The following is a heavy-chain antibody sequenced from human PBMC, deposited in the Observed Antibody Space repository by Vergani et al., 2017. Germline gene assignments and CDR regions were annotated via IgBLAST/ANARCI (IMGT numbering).Heavy chain of an antibody. J-gene: IGHJ5*02. CDR2: ISSSGSTI. D-gene: IGHD2-2*01. Sequence: EVQLVESGGGLVQPGGSLRLSCAASGFTFSSYSMNWVRQAPGKGLEWVSYISSSGSTIYYADSVKGRFTISRDNAKNSLYLQMNSLRAEDTAVYYCARDSRYCSSTSCYVGRDWFDPWGQGTLVTVSS. V-gene: IGHV3-48*04. CDR3: ARDSRYCSSTSCYVGRDWFDP. CDR1: GFTFSSYS.